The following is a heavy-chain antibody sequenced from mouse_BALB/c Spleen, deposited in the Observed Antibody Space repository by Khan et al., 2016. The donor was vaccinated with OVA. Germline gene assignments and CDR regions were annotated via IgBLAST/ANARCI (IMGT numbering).Heavy chain of an antibody. D-gene: IGHD1-2*01. CDR1: GFTISSFG. Sequence: EVELVESGGGLVQPGGSRKLSCAASGFTISSFGMHWVRQAPAKGMEGVAYISSGSNTTYYAATLKGRFTITRDNPKNNLFLQMTSLRSEDTAMYYCARDSYGYMGYFDYWGQGTTLTVSS. J-gene: IGHJ2*01. CDR3: ARDSYGYMGYFDY. V-gene: IGHV5-17*02. CDR2: ISSGSNTT.